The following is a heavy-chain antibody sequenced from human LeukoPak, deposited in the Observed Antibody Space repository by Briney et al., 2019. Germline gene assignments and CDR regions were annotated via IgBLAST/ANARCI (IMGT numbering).Heavy chain of an antibody. J-gene: IGHJ4*02. CDR2: IKQDGSQI. CDR1: GFTFSSYW. V-gene: IGHV3-7*01. CDR3: ARVYCSGTSCYGYFDY. Sequence: GGSLRLSCATSGFTFSSYWMSWVRRAPGKGLEWVANIKQDGSQIFYVDSVKGRFTISRDTANNSLSLQMNSLRAEDTAVYYCARVYCSGTSCYGYFDYWGQGTLVTVSS. D-gene: IGHD2-2*01.